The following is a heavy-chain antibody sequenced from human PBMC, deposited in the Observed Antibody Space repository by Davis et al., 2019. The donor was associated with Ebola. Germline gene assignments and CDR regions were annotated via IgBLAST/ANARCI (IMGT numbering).Heavy chain of an antibody. Sequence: SETLSLTCTVSGGSVSSGGYYWNWIRQPPGKGLEWIGYIYYSGSTDYSPSLRGRVTISLDTSKNQFSLRLSSVTAADTAVYYCARDGYSSGWYPAFDIWGQGTMVTVSS. V-gene: IGHV4-61*08. D-gene: IGHD6-19*01. J-gene: IGHJ3*02. CDR2: IYYSGST. CDR3: ARDGYSSGWYPAFDI. CDR1: GGSVSSGGYY.